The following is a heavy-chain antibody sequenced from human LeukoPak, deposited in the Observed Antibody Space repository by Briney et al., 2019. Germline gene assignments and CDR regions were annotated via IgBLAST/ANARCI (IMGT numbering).Heavy chain of an antibody. Sequence: ASVKVSCKTSGYTFTGYYMNWVRQAPGQGLEWMGRINPNSGATNYAQNFQGRVTMTRDTSISTVYMELSSLRSGDTAVYYCATGGVAYSSSLYYSQHWGQGTLVTVSS. V-gene: IGHV1-2*06. CDR2: INPNSGAT. J-gene: IGHJ1*01. CDR3: ATGGVAYSSSLYYSQH. CDR1: GYTFTGYY. D-gene: IGHD6-13*01.